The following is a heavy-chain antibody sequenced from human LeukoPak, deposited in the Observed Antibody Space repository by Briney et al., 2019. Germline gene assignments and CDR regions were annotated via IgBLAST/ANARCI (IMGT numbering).Heavy chain of an antibody. D-gene: IGHD6-13*01. V-gene: IGHV3-74*01. CDR2: IKSDGTST. CDR3: AVRYSGSWYLFDY. Sequence: GGSLRLSCAASGFTFDDYAMHWVRQAPGKGLVWVSRIKSDGTSTSYADSVKGRFTVSRDIAKNTLFLQMNSLRAEDTAVYYCAVRYSGSWYLFDYWGQGTLVTVSP. CDR1: GFTFDDYA. J-gene: IGHJ4*02.